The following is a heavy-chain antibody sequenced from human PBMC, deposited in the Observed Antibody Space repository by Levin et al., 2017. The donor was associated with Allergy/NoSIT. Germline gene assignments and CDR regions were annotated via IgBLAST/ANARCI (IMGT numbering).Heavy chain of an antibody. Sequence: PGESLKISCAASGFAFSTYTMNWVRQAPGKGLEWISKISSGSTTIDYADRVRGRFTPSRDNARDSLYLQMNCLRDEDTAVYFYARMKRNILHAFDIWGQGAMVTVSS. CDR3: ARMKRNILHAFDI. V-gene: IGHV3-48*02. J-gene: IGHJ3*02. CDR1: GFAFSTYT. CDR2: ISSGSTTI. D-gene: IGHD2/OR15-2a*01.